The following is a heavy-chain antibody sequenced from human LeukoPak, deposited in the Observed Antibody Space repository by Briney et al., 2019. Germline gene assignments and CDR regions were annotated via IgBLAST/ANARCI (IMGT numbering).Heavy chain of an antibody. CDR2: ISAAGGIT. D-gene: IGHD2-15*01. J-gene: IGHJ4*02. V-gene: IGHV3-23*01. CDR3: AGYYCSSGTCRKYLDY. CDR1: GSTFSSYA. Sequence: PGGSLRLSCAASGSTFSSYAMSWVRQAPGKGLEWVSTISAAGGITYYADSVKGRFTISRDNSKNTLFLQMSSLRAEDTAVYYCAGYYCSSGTCRKYLDYWGQGTLVTVSS.